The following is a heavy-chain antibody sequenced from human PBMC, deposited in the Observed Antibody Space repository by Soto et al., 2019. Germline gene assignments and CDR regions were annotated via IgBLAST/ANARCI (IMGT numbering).Heavy chain of an antibody. V-gene: IGHV4-31*03. Sequence: SETLSLTCTVSGGSISSGGYYWTWIRQFPGKGLEWIGYVHYSGSAHYNPSLTSRLTMSVDTSKNQFSLNLSSVTAADSAVYYCARVEYGGSSPFDFWGQGTLVTSPQ. J-gene: IGHJ4*02. CDR3: ARVEYGGSSPFDF. CDR2: VHYSGSA. CDR1: GGSISSGGYY. D-gene: IGHD1-26*01.